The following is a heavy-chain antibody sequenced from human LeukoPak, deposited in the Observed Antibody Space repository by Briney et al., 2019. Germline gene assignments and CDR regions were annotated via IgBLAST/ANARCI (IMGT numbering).Heavy chain of an antibody. J-gene: IGHJ3*02. V-gene: IGHV4-4*09. CDR1: GGSISSYY. CDR3: ARQEDAFDI. CDR2: IYTSGST. Sequence: SETLSLTCTVSGGSISSYYWSWIRQPPGKGLEWIGYIYTSGSTNYSPSLKSRVTISVDTSKNQFSLKLSSVTAADTAVYYCARQEDAFDIWGQGTMVTVSS.